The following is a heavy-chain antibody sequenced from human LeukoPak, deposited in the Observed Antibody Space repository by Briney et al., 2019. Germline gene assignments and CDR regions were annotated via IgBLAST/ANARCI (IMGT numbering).Heavy chain of an antibody. D-gene: IGHD4-17*01. CDR3: ARDYGVTDY. V-gene: IGHV4-34*01. J-gene: IGHJ4*02. Sequence: LETLSLTCAVYGGSFSGYYWSWIRQPPGKGLEWIGEINHSGSTNYNPSLKSRVTISVDTSKNQFSLKLSSVTAADTAVYYCARDYGVTDYWGQGTLVTVSS. CDR1: GGSFSGYY. CDR2: INHSGST.